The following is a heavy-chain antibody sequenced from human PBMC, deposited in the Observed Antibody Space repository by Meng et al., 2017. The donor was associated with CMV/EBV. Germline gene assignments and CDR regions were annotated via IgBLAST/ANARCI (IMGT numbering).Heavy chain of an antibody. CDR1: GFTFDDYA. J-gene: IGHJ6*02. D-gene: IGHD6-6*01. Sequence: GGSLRLSCAASGFTFDDYAMHWVRQAPGKGLEWVSGISWNSGSIGYADSVKGRFTISRDNAKNSLYLQMNSLRAEDTALYYCAKDPALRGSSSPPAFDVWGQGTTVTVSS. V-gene: IGHV3-9*01. CDR2: ISWNSGSI. CDR3: AKDPALRGSSSPPAFDV.